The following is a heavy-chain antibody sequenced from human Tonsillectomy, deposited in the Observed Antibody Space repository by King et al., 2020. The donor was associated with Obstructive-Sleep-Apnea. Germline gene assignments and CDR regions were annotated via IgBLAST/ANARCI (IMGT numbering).Heavy chain of an antibody. CDR3: AKGSGYYMSRGYFDY. Sequence: VQLVESGGGLVQPGGSLRLSCAASGFTFSSYAMSWVRQAPGKGLEWVSAISGSGGSTYYADSVKGRCTNSRDNSKNTLYLQMNCLRAEDTAVYYCAKGSGYYMSRGYFDYWGQGTLVTVSS. D-gene: IGHD3-3*01. CDR1: GFTFSSYA. J-gene: IGHJ4*02. V-gene: IGHV3-23*04. CDR2: ISGSGGST.